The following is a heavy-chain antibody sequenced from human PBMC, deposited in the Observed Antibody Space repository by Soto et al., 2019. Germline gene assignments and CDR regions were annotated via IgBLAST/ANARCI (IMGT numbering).Heavy chain of an antibody. CDR2: ISYDGSNK. Sequence: QVQLVESGGGVVQPGRSLRLSCAAAGFTFSSYAMHWVRQAPGKGLERVAVISYDGSNKYYADSVKGRFTISRDNSKTTLYLQMNSLRAEDTAVYYCARGGPYGDYFLDYWGQGPLVTVSS. D-gene: IGHD4-17*01. CDR3: ARGGPYGDYFLDY. V-gene: IGHV3-30-3*01. CDR1: GFTFSSYA. J-gene: IGHJ4*02.